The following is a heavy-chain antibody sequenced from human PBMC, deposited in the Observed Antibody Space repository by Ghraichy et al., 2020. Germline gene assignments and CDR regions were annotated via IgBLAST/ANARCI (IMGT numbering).Heavy chain of an antibody. CDR3: ARDSLVGGYCSSISCYGRAFDI. D-gene: IGHD2-2*01. J-gene: IGHJ3*02. CDR2: IIPILGIA. V-gene: IGHV1-69*04. Sequence: KVSCKASGGTFSSYAISWVRQAPGQGLEWMGRIIPILGIANYAQKFQGRVTITADKSTSTAYMELSSLRSEDTAVYYCARDSLVGGYCSSISCYGRAFDIWGQGTMVTVSS. CDR1: GGTFSSYA.